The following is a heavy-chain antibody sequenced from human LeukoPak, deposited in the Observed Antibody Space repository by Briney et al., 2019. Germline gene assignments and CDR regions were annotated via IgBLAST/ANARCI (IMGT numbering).Heavy chain of an antibody. CDR2: ISYDGSNK. J-gene: IGHJ6*03. D-gene: IGHD2-2*02. CDR3: AKDRVQYQLLYRSYMDV. Sequence: GGSLRLSCAASGFTFSSYAMHWVRQAPGKGLEWVAVISYDGSNKYYADSVKGRFTISRDNSKNTLYLQMNSLRAEDTAVYYCAKDRVQYQLLYRSYMDVWGKGTTVTVSS. CDR1: GFTFSSYA. V-gene: IGHV3-30-3*01.